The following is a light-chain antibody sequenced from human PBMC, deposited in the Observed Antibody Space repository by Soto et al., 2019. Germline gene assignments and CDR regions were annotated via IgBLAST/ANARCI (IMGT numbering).Light chain of an antibody. J-gene: IGKJ4*01. V-gene: IGKV3D-20*02. CDR3: QQRSNWPLT. CDR2: DAS. Sequence: TQSPGPLSLSPGERATLSCRASQSVSNNYLAWYQQKPGQAPRLLIYDASNRATGIPARFSGSGSGTDFTLTISSLEPEDFAVYYCQQRSNWPLTFGGGTKVDIK. CDR1: QSVSNNY.